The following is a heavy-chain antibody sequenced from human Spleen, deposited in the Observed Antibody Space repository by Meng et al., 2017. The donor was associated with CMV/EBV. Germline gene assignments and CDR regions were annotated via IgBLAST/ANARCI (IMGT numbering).Heavy chain of an antibody. CDR1: GGTFSKDV. CDR2: IIPIFGTA. D-gene: IGHD6-19*01. V-gene: IGHV1-69*05. J-gene: IGHJ6*02. Sequence: SVKVSCKASGGTFSKDVISWVRQAPGQGLEWMGGIIPIFGTANYAQKFQGRVTITTDESTSTAYMELSSLRSEDTAVYYCARNSGWYTPYYYYGMDVWGQGTTVTVSS. CDR3: ARNSGWYTPYYYYGMDV.